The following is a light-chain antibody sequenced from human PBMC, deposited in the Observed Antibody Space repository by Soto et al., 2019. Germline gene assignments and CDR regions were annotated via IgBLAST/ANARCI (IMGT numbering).Light chain of an antibody. Sequence: DIQMTQSPSSLSASVGDRITITCRASQSVIKSVNWYQQKRGKAPKLLMYITSTLQSGVPSSFSGSGSGTDFTLTISSLQPEDFATYNCQQSHTTPNFGGGTKVEIK. CDR1: QSVIKS. V-gene: IGKV1-39*01. CDR2: ITS. J-gene: IGKJ4*01. CDR3: QQSHTTPN.